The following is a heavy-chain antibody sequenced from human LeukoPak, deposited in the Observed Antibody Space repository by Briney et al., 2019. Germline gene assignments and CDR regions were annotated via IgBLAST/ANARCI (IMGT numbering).Heavy chain of an antibody. CDR3: ARSASSGYSYGYGVAFDI. Sequence: SETLSLTCAVYGGSFSGYYWSWIRQPPGKGLEWIGEINYSGNTNYNPSLKSRVTISVDTSKNQFSLKLSSVTAADTAVYYCARSASSGYSYGYGVAFDIWGQGTMVTVSS. CDR1: GGSFSGYY. CDR2: INYSGNT. D-gene: IGHD5-18*01. J-gene: IGHJ3*02. V-gene: IGHV4-34*01.